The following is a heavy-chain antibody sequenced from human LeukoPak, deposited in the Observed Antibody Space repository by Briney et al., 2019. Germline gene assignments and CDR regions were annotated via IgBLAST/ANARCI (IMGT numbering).Heavy chain of an antibody. Sequence: PSETLSLTCTVSGGSISSGSYYWSWIRQPAGKGLEWIGRIYTSGSTNYNPSLKSRVTISVDTSKNQFSLKLSSVTAADTAVYYCARVSGLVLWLRLHDYYYMDVWGKGTTVTVSS. CDR1: GGSISSGSYY. CDR2: IYTSGST. J-gene: IGHJ6*03. D-gene: IGHD5-12*01. CDR3: ARVSGLVLWLRLHDYYYMDV. V-gene: IGHV4-61*02.